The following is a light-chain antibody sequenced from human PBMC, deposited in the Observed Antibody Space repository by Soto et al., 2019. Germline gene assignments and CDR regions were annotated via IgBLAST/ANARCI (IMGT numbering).Light chain of an antibody. Sequence: QSALTQPPSASGSPGQSVTISCTGTSSDVAGSDYVSWYQQHPGKAPKLIIYEVTKRPAWVPDRFSGSKSGNTASLTVSGLQADDESYYYCSSFARGDNPHVLFGGGTKLTVL. CDR3: SSFARGDNPHVL. CDR2: EVT. J-gene: IGLJ2*01. V-gene: IGLV2-8*01. CDR1: SSDVAGSDY.